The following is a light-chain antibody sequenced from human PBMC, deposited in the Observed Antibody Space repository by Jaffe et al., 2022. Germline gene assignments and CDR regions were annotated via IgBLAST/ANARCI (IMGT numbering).Light chain of an antibody. CDR1: SSNIGKYY. Sequence: QSVLTQPPSVSAAPGQTVTISCSGSSSNIGKYYVSWYQQFPETAPKLLVYDTDRRPSGIPDRFSGSNSGTSATLVITGLQTGDEADYYCGTWDSSLRAYVFGPGTQVSVL. CDR3: GTWDSSLRAYV. V-gene: IGLV1-51*01. CDR2: DTD. J-gene: IGLJ1*01.